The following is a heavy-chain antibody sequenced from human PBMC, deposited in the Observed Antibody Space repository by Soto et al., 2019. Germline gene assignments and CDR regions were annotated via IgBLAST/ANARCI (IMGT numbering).Heavy chain of an antibody. CDR3: ARENYDILTGYPVIY. Sequence: SVKVSCKASGGTFSSYAISWVRQAPGQGLEWMGGIIPIFGTANYAQKFQGRVTITADESTSTAYMELSSLRSEDTAVYYCARENYDILTGYPVIYWGQGTLVTVSS. V-gene: IGHV1-69*13. CDR1: GGTFSSYA. D-gene: IGHD3-9*01. J-gene: IGHJ4*02. CDR2: IIPIFGTA.